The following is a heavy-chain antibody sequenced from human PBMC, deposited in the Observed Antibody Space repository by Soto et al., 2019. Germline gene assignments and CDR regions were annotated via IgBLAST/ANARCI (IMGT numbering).Heavy chain of an antibody. CDR3: ATDLGVGGSWPPVDY. D-gene: IGHD2-15*01. Sequence: ASVKVSCKVSGYTLTELSMHWARQAPGKGLEWMGGFDPEDGETIYAQKFQGRVTMTEDTSTDTAYMELSSLRSEDTAVYYCATDLGVGGSWPPVDYWGQGTLVTVSS. CDR1: GYTLTELS. CDR2: FDPEDGET. V-gene: IGHV1-24*01. J-gene: IGHJ4*02.